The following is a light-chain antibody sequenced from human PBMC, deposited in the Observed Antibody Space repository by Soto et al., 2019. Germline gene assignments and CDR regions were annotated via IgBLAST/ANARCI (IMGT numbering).Light chain of an antibody. J-gene: IGLJ2*01. CDR1: SRDIGGYNY. CDR3: SSYTSSSAVI. CDR2: DVS. V-gene: IGLV2-14*03. Sequence: QSALTQPASVSGSPGQSITISCTRTSRDIGGYNYVSRNQLHPGKPPKLMIYDVSIRPSGVSNRFSGSKSGNTASLTISGLQAEDETDYYCSSYTSSSAVIFGGGTKLTVL.